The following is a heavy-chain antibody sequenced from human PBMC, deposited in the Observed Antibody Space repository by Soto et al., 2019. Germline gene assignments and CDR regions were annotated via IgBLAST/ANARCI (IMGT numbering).Heavy chain of an antibody. Sequence: PGGSLRLSCAASGFTFDDYAMHWVGQAPGRGLEGGASISWNSGSIGYADSVKGRFTISRDNAKNSLSLQMNRLRPEDTALYYCVKDKWYNNTWYLDYWGQGTLVTVSS. D-gene: IGHD6-13*01. V-gene: IGHV3-9*01. CDR1: GFTFDDYA. CDR3: VKDKWYNNTWYLDY. CDR2: ISWNSGSI. J-gene: IGHJ4*02.